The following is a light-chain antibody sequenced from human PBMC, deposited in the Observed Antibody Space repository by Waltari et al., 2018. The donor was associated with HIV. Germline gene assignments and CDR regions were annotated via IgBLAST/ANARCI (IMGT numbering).Light chain of an antibody. J-gene: IGKJ1*01. CDR1: PSISRY. V-gene: IGKV1-39*01. Sequence: DIQLTQSPSSLSASVGYRVTITCRASPSISRYLNWYQQKPGKAPKLRSYAASRLQSGVPSRVSGSGSGTDFTLTISSLQPEDFATYYCQQSYSTWTFGQGTKVEIK. CDR3: QQSYSTWT. CDR2: AAS.